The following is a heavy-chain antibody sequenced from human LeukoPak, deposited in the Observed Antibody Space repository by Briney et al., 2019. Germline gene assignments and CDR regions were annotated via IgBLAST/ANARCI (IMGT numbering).Heavy chain of an antibody. V-gene: IGHV3-48*01. CDR2: ISSSGSTI. Sequence: PGGSLRLSCAASGFTFSGYNLNWVRQAPGKGLEWVSYISSSGSTIYHADSVKGRFTISRDNAKNSPFLQMNSLRAEDTAVYYCARDLDPLNYWGQGTLVTVSS. CDR1: GFTFSGYN. D-gene: IGHD3/OR15-3a*01. CDR3: ARDLDPLNY. J-gene: IGHJ4*02.